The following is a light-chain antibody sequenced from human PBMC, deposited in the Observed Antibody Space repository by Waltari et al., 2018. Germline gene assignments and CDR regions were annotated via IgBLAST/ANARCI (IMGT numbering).Light chain of an antibody. CDR3: QQLNSYPRT. J-gene: IGKJ2*01. CDR2: AAS. V-gene: IGKV1-9*01. CDR1: QGISRS. Sequence: DLQLTQSPSFLSASVGDRLTLACRASQGISRSLAWYQQKPGKAPKLLIYAASTLQSGVPSRFSGDGSGTEFTLTISSLQPEDSATYYCQQLNSYPRTFGQGTKLEIK.